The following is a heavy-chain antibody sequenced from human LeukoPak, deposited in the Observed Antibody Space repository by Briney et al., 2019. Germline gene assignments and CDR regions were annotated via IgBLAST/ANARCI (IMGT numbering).Heavy chain of an antibody. D-gene: IGHD1-7*01. CDR2: IYPGDSDT. J-gene: IGHJ4*02. V-gene: IGHV5-51*01. CDR3: ARPPRGGTSKFDY. CDR1: GYSFSTHW. Sequence: GESLKISSKCFGYSFSTHWIAWVRQMPGKGLEWMGIIYPGDSDTRYSPSFQGQVTISVDKSISTAYLQWSSLKASDTAMYYCARPPRGGTSKFDYWGQGTLISVSS.